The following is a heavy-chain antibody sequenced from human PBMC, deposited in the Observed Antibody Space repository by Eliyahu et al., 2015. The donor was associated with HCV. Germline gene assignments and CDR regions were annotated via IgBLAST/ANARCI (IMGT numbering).Heavy chain of an antibody. J-gene: IGHJ3*02. D-gene: IGHD1-1*01. CDR2: IQNDGSNK. CDR1: GLTFSAYA. Sequence: QVQFVESGGXVVQPGESLRLSCAASGLTFSAYAMHWVRQAPGKGLEWLTFIQNDGSNKFYADSVKGRFTISRDNSRDTVYLQINSLRAEDTAIYYCAKGFGGTDAFDIWGQGTMVTVSS. CDR3: AKGFGGTDAFDI. V-gene: IGHV3-30*02.